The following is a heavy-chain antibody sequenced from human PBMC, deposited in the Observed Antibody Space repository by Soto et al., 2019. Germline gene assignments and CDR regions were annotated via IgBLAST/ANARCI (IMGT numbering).Heavy chain of an antibody. V-gene: IGHV1-2*02. J-gene: IGHJ4*02. CDR1: GYTFTGYY. CDR3: ARAADTAREIIDY. CDR2: INPNSGGT. Sequence: QVQLVQSGAEVKKPGASVKVSCKASGYTFTGYYMHWVRQAPGQGLEGMGWINPNSGGTNYAQKFQGRVTMTRDTSISTAYMELSRLSTDDTAVYYCARAADTAREIIDYWGQGTLVTVSS. D-gene: IGHD5-18*01.